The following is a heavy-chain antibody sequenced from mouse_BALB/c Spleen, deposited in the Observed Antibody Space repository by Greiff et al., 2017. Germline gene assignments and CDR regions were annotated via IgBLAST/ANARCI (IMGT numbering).Heavy chain of an antibody. J-gene: IGHJ4*01. Sequence: EVMLVESGGGLVQPGGSLRLSCATSGFTFSDFYMGWVRQPLGKRLEGIAASRNKANDYTTEYSASVKGRFIVSRDTSQSILYLQMNALRAEDTAIYYCARDGGLRGAMDYWGQGTSVTVSS. V-gene: IGHV7-1*02. CDR2: SRNKANDYTT. CDR1: GFTFSDFY. D-gene: IGHD2-4*01. CDR3: ARDGGLRGAMDY.